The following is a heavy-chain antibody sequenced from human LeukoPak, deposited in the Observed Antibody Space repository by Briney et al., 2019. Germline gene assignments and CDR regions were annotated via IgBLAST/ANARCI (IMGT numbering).Heavy chain of an antibody. Sequence: SETLSLACAVYGGSFSGYYWSWIRQPPGKGLEWIGEINHSGSTNYNPSLKSRVTISVDTSKNQFSLKLSSVTAADTAVYYCASHYYYDSSGYYLDYWGQGTLVTVSS. J-gene: IGHJ4*02. D-gene: IGHD3-22*01. CDR2: INHSGST. CDR1: GGSFSGYY. CDR3: ASHYYYDSSGYYLDY. V-gene: IGHV4-34*01.